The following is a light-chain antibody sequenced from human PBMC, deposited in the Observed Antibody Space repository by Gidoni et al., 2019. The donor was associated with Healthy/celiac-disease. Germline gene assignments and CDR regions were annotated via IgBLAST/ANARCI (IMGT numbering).Light chain of an antibody. CDR2: GAS. V-gene: IGKV3-20*01. CDR3: QQYGSSPT. CDR1: QSVSSSY. Sequence: EIVLTPSPGTLSLSPGERATLSCRASQSVSSSYLAWYQQQPGQAPRLLIYGASSRATGIPDRFSGSGSGTDFTLTISRLDPEDFAVYYCQQYGSSPTFGQGTRLEIK. J-gene: IGKJ5*01.